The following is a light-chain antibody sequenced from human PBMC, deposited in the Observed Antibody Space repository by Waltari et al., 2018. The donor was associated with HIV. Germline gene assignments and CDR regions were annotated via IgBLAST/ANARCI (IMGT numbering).Light chain of an antibody. CDR2: AVT. CDR3: YSYTSTTSLSV. V-gene: IGLV2-14*01. J-gene: IGLJ1*01. Sequence: QSALTHPASVSGSPGQSITISCSGTTHDICGYNYVTGYQQHPGRAPNRTLHAVTSRRSGVSDRFSGYKSGNTASLTIYGLQAEDEADYYCYSYTSTTSLSVFGTGTRVSVL. CDR1: THDICGYNY.